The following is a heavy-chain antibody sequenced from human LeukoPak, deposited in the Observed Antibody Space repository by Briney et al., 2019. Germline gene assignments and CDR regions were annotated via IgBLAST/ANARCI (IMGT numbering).Heavy chain of an antibody. D-gene: IGHD1-26*01. CDR3: ARQGVGELLGNWFDP. J-gene: IGHJ5*02. Sequence: GESLKISCKGSGYSFTSYWIGWVRQMPGKGPEWMGIIYPGDSDTRYSPSFQGQVTISADKSISTAYLQWSSLKASDTAMYYCARQGVGELLGNWFDPWGQGTLVTVSS. CDR2: IYPGDSDT. V-gene: IGHV5-51*01. CDR1: GYSFTSYW.